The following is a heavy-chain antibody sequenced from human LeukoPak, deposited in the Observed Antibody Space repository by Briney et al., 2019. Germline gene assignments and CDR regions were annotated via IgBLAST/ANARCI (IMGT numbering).Heavy chain of an antibody. Sequence: SETLSLTCTVSGDSISSYYWSWIRQPPGKGLEWIGQMYYSGSAKYNPSLKSRATTSVDTSKNQFSLKLSSVTAADTAVYYCARELVSEMDYWGHGTLVTVSS. V-gene: IGHV4-59*12. D-gene: IGHD5-24*01. CDR1: GDSISSYY. J-gene: IGHJ4*01. CDR3: ARELVSEMDY. CDR2: MYYSGSA.